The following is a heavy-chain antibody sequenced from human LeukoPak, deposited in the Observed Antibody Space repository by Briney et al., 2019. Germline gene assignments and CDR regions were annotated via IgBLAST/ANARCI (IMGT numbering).Heavy chain of an antibody. CDR2: ISWNSGSI. Sequence: SGGSLRLSCAASGFTFDDYAMHWVRQAPGKGLEWVSGISWNSGSIGYADSVKGRFTISRDNAKNSLYLQMNSLRAEDTALYYCAKAKSYSSGWYDRYYFDYWGQGTLVTVSS. J-gene: IGHJ4*02. CDR3: AKAKSYSSGWYDRYYFDY. D-gene: IGHD6-19*01. CDR1: GFTFDDYA. V-gene: IGHV3-9*01.